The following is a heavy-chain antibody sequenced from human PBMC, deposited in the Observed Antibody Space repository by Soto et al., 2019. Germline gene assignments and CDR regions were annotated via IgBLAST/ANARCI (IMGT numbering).Heavy chain of an antibody. D-gene: IGHD1-26*01. J-gene: IGHJ6*02. CDR3: AQRTSGTPAMDV. CDR1: GYTFTNYT. V-gene: IGHV1-3*04. Sequence: GASVKVSCKASGYTFTNYTMNWVRQAPGQRLEWMAWINTVNGDTKYSQKVQGRVTIIRDTSASTDYMELSSLRSEDTAIYYCAQRTSGTPAMDVRGQGTTVTVSS. CDR2: INTVNGDT.